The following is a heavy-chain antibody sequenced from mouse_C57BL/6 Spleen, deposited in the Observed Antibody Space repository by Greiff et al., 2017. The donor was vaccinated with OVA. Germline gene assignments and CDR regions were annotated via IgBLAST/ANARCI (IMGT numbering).Heavy chain of an antibody. V-gene: IGHV1-55*01. CDR3: ARGYSSGYWFAY. J-gene: IGHJ3*01. Sequence: QVQLQQPGAELVKPGASVKMSCKASGYTFTSYWITWVKQRPGQGLEWIGDIYPGSGSTNYNEKFKSKATLTVDTSSSTAYMHLSSLTSEDSAVYYCARGYSSGYWFAYWGQGTLVTVSA. CDR1: GYTFTSYW. CDR2: IYPGSGST. D-gene: IGHD3-2*02.